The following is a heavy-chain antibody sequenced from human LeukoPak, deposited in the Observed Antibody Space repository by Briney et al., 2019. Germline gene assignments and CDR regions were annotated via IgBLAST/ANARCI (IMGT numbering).Heavy chain of an antibody. CDR2: INPSGGST. CDR1: GYTFTSYY. CDR3: ARLRKNSSSHPSQNYYYYYMDV. V-gene: IGHV1-46*01. Sequence: ASVKVSCKASGYTFTSYYMHWVRQAPGQGLEWMGIINPSGGSTSYAQKFQGRVTMTRDMSTSTAYMELRSLRSDDTAVYYCARLRKNSSSHPSQNYYYYYMDVWGKGTTVTISS. D-gene: IGHD6-13*01. J-gene: IGHJ6*03.